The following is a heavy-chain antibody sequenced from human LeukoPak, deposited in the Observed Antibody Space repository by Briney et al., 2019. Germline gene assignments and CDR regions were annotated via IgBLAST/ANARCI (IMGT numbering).Heavy chain of an antibody. D-gene: IGHD6-19*01. V-gene: IGHV3-30*18. CDR3: AKDMVAVAGRGPFDY. Sequence: PGGSLRLSCAASGFTFSSYGMHWVRQAPGRGLEWVAVISYDGSNKYYADSVKGRFTISRDNSKNTLYLQMNSLRAEDTAVYYCAKDMVAVAGRGPFDYWGQGTLVTVSS. J-gene: IGHJ4*02. CDR2: ISYDGSNK. CDR1: GFTFSSYG.